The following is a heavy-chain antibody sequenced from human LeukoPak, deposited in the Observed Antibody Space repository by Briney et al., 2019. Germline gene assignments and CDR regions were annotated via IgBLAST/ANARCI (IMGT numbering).Heavy chain of an antibody. CDR2: INEDGSNT. Sequence: GGSLRLSCAASGFTFNSHWMHWVRQAPGKGLVWVSRINEDGSNTNYADSVKGPFTISRDNAKNTLYLQMNGLTAEDTAVYYCARDPPVTGELVLGRQRIFYQWGQGTLVTVSS. J-gene: IGHJ4*02. CDR3: ARDPPVTGELVLGRQRIFYQ. CDR1: GFTFNSHW. V-gene: IGHV3-74*01. D-gene: IGHD7-27*01.